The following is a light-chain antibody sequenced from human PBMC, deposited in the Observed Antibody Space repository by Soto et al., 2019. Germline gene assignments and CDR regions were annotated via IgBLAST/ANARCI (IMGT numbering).Light chain of an antibody. Sequence: EVAVSLATAIMSLFTGARAALSGLARQSVRNNYLAWYQQRPGQAPRLPIYAASSRATGIPDRFSGSGSGTDFTLTIRRLEPEDFAVYYCQQYGSSSTVGPGTLLEIK. CDR3: QQYGSSST. CDR2: AAS. CDR1: QSVRNNY. V-gene: IGKV3-20*01. J-gene: IGKJ5*01.